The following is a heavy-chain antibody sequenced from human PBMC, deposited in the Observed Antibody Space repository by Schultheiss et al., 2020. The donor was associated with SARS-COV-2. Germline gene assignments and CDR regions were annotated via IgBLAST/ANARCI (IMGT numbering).Heavy chain of an antibody. V-gene: IGHV4-59*01. CDR3: ARGERGWDTASDYYYYYMDV. CDR2: IYYSGST. J-gene: IGHJ6*03. Sequence: GSLRLSCTVSGGSISSYYWSWIRQPPGKGLEWIGYIYYSGSTNYNPSLKSRVTISVDTSKNQFSLKLSSVTAEDTAVYYCARGERGWDTASDYYYYYMDVWGKGTTVTVSS. CDR1: GGSISSYY. D-gene: IGHD5-18*01.